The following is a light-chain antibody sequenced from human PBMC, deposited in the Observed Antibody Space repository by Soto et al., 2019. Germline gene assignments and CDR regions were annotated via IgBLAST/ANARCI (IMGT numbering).Light chain of an antibody. CDR1: QSVSNNY. CDR2: GAS. V-gene: IGKV3-20*01. CDR3: QRYGSSGT. J-gene: IGKJ1*01. Sequence: EIVLTQSPGTLSLSPGERATLSCRDSQSVSNNYLAWYQQKPGQAPRLLIYGASNRATGIPDRFSGSGSGTDFTLTISRLEPEDFSVYYCQRYGSSGTFGQGTKVEIK.